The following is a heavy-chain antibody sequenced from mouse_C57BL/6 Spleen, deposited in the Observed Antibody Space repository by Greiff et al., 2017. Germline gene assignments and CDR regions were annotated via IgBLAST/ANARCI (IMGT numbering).Heavy chain of an antibody. V-gene: IGHV1-50*01. J-gene: IGHJ3*01. Sequence: QVHVKQPGAELVKPGASVKLSCKASGYTFTSYWMQWVKQRPGQGLEWIGEIDPSDSYTNYNQKFKGKATLTVDTSSSTAYMQLSSLTSEDSAVYYCARVYDYDEAWFAYWGQGTLVTVSA. CDR2: IDPSDSYT. CDR1: GYTFTSYW. CDR3: ARVYDYDEAWFAY. D-gene: IGHD2-4*01.